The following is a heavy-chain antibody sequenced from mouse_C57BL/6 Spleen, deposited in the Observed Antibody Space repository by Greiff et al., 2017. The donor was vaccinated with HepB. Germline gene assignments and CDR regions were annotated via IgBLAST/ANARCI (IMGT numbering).Heavy chain of an antibody. J-gene: IGHJ2*01. CDR3: ARGNDGYYPDY. V-gene: IGHV1-55*01. Sequence: QVQLQQSGAELVKPGASVKMSCKASGYTFTSYWITWVKQRPGQGLEWIGDIYPGSGSTNYNEKFKSKATLTVDKSSSTAYMQLSSLTSEDSAVYYCARGNDGYYPDYWGQGTTLTVSS. D-gene: IGHD2-3*01. CDR1: GYTFTSYW. CDR2: IYPGSGST.